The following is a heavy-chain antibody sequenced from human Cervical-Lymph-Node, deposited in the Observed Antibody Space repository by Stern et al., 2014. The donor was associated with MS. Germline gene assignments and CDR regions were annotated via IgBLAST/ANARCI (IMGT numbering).Heavy chain of an antibody. D-gene: IGHD6-13*01. CDR3: ARGRGSSSWNFDY. CDR2: IKTNTGDT. J-gene: IGHJ4*02. V-gene: IGHV1-8*01. Sequence: VQLEESGAEVRKPGASVQVSCQASGYTFTSFDINWVRQATGQGLEWMGWIKTNTGDTAYSQKFQGRVTMTRDSSINTAYMELTSLRSDDTAVYFCARGRGSSSWNFDYWGQGALVTVSS. CDR1: GYTFTSFD.